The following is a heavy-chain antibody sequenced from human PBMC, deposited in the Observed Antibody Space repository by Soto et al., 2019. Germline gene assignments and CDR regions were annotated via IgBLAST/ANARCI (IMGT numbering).Heavy chain of an antibody. Sequence: SETLSLTCTVSGGSISNYFCNWIRQPAGKGLEWIGRIDNSGSTNYNPSLKSRITMSADTSRNQFSLKLNSVTAADTAVYYCARGGQDFWSGAFDYWGQGALVTVSS. J-gene: IGHJ4*02. V-gene: IGHV4-4*07. CDR2: IDNSGST. CDR3: ARGGQDFWSGAFDY. CDR1: GGSISNYF. D-gene: IGHD3-3*01.